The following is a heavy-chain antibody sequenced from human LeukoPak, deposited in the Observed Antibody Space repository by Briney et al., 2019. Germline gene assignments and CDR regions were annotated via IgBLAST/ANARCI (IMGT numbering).Heavy chain of an antibody. Sequence: ASVKVSCKASGYTFAGYYMHWVRQAPGQGLEWMGWINPNSGGTNYAQKFQGRVTMTRDTSISTAYMELSRLRSDDTAVYYCARGGLFDWLTKLLDYWGQGTLVTVSS. J-gene: IGHJ4*02. CDR1: GYTFAGYY. D-gene: IGHD3-9*01. V-gene: IGHV1-2*02. CDR2: INPNSGGT. CDR3: ARGGLFDWLTKLLDY.